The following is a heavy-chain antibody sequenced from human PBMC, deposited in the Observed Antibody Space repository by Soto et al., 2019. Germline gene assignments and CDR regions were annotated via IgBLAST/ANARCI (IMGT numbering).Heavy chain of an antibody. CDR2: ISAYNGNT. Sequence: SCKASGYTFTSYGISWVRQAPGQGLEWMGWISAYNGNTNYAQKLQGRVTMTTDTSTSTAYMELRSLRSDDTAVYYCARVRPDIVVVPAALSNWFDPWGQGTLVTVSS. CDR1: GYTFTSYG. D-gene: IGHD2-2*01. V-gene: IGHV1-18*01. J-gene: IGHJ5*02. CDR3: ARVRPDIVVVPAALSNWFDP.